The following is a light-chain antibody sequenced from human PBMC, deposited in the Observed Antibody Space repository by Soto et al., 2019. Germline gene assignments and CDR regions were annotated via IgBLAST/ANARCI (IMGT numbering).Light chain of an antibody. CDR3: QQYDNLPLTFDRGTAVEVS. V-gene: IGKV1-33*01. CDR1: QDISNY. Sequence: DIQMTQSPSSLSASIGDRVTITCQASQDISNYLNWYQQKPGKAPKLLISDASNLETGVPSRFSGSASGTDFTFTITGLQPEDFATYYCQQYDNLPLTFDRGTAVEVSFGGGTRVEFK. CDR2: DAS. J-gene: IGKJ4*01.